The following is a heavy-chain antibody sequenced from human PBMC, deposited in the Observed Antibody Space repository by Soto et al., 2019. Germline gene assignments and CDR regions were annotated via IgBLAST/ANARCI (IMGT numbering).Heavy chain of an antibody. Sequence: ASVKVSCKASGYTFTSYYMHWVRQAPGQGLEWMGIINPSGGSTSYAQKFQGRVTMTRDTSTSTVYMELSSLRSEDTAVYYCAREGGTYDYVWGSYRPPDYWGQGTLVTVSS. D-gene: IGHD3-16*02. CDR3: AREGGTYDYVWGSYRPPDY. CDR2: INPSGGST. V-gene: IGHV1-46*01. CDR1: GYTFTSYY. J-gene: IGHJ4*02.